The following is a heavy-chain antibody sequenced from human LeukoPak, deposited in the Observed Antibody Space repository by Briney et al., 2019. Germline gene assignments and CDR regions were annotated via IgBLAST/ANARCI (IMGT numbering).Heavy chain of an antibody. V-gene: IGHV4-38-2*01. CDR1: GYSISSGYY. D-gene: IGHD3-16*01. J-gene: IGHJ5*02. Sequence: SETLSLTCAVSGYSISSGYYWGWIRQPPGKGLEWIGSIYHSGSTYYNPSLKSRATISPDTSKNQYSLRLTSVTAADTAVHYCARRGIWDLQIGNWFDPWGQGILVTVSS. CDR3: ARRGIWDLQIGNWFDP. CDR2: IYHSGST.